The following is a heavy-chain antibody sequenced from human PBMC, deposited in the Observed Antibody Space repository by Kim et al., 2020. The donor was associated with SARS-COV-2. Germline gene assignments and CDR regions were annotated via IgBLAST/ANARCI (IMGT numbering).Heavy chain of an antibody. V-gene: IGHV3-48*04. D-gene: IGHD4-17*01. CDR1: GFTFSSYS. J-gene: IGHJ6*02. CDR3: AREKGTVTTQRQYYYYYGMDV. Sequence: GGSLRLSCAASGFTFSSYSMNWVRQAPGKGLEWVSYISSSSSTIYYADSVKGRFTISRDNAKNSLYLQMNSLRAEDTAVYYCAREKGTVTTQRQYYYYYGMDVWGQGTTVTVSS. CDR2: ISSSSSTI.